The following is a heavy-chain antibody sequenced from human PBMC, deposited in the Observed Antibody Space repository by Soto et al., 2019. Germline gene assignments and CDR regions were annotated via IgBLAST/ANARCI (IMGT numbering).Heavy chain of an antibody. D-gene: IGHD3-9*01. CDR1: GFTFSSYA. CDR3: VKYDILTGYRQFDY. V-gene: IGHV3-23*01. J-gene: IGHJ4*02. CDR2: ISGSGGST. Sequence: GGSLRLSCAASGFTFSSYAMSWVRQAPGKGLEWVSAISGSGGSTYYADSVKGRFTISRDNSKNTLYLQMNSLRAEDTAVYYCVKYDILTGYRQFDYWGQGTLVTVSS.